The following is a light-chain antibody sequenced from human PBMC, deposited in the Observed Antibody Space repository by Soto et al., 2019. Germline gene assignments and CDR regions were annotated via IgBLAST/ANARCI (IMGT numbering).Light chain of an antibody. CDR2: GAS. CDR3: QQFGGSPPIT. CDR1: QSVSSTY. V-gene: IGKV3-20*01. Sequence: EIVLTQSPGTLSLSPGERATLSCRASQSVSSTYLVWYQQKPGQAPRLLIYGASTRATGIPDRFSGSGSWIDFTLTISRLEPEDSAVYYCQQFGGSPPITFGRGTRLEIK. J-gene: IGKJ5*01.